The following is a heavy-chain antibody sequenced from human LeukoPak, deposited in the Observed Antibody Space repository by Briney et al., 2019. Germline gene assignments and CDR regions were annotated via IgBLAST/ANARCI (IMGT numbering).Heavy chain of an antibody. CDR1: GGSISSSSYY. CDR3: ARGGCSRTSCYPLDY. V-gene: IGHV4-39*01. Sequence: SETLSLTCTVSGGSISSSSYYWGWIRQPPGKGLEWIGSIYYSGSTYYNPSLKSRVTISVDTSKNQFSLKLSSVTAADTAVYYCARGGCSRTSCYPLDYWGQGTLVTVSS. D-gene: IGHD2-2*01. J-gene: IGHJ4*02. CDR2: IYYSGST.